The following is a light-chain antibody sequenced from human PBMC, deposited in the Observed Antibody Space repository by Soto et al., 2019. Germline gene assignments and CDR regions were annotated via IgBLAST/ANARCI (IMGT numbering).Light chain of an antibody. CDR1: QSVHGN. Sequence: EIVMTQSPASLSVSPGERATLSCRASQSVHGNLAWYQQIPGQAPRLLIYGASTRATGISARFSGGGSETEFTLTISSLQSEDFAVYYCQQYNNWPRTFGQGTKVEI. J-gene: IGKJ1*01. CDR3: QQYNNWPRT. V-gene: IGKV3-15*01. CDR2: GAS.